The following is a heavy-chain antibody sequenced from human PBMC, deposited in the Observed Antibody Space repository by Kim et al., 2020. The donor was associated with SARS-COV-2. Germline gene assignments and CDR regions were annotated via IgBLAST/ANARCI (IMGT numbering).Heavy chain of an antibody. J-gene: IGHJ4*02. D-gene: IGHD6-13*01. Sequence: ADSVKGRFTISRDNAKNSLYLQMNSLRSEDTAFYYCAKDMYGSLWSVAFDSWGQGTLVTVSS. CDR3: AKDMYGSLWSVAFDS. V-gene: IGHV3-9*01.